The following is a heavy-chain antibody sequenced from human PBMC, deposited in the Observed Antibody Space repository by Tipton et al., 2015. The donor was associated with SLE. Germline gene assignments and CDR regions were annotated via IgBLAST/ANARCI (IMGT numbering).Heavy chain of an antibody. CDR2: MYTRGST. J-gene: IGHJ4*02. V-gene: IGHV4-4*07. CDR1: NVSITSTH. CDR3: ARLLMAGQGDYFDS. D-gene: IGHD6-19*01. Sequence: TLSLTCTVSNVSITSTHWSWIRQPAGKGLEWIGRMYTRGSTIYNPSFKSRVTMSRDTSRNQFSLKLRSVTAADTAVYYCARLLMAGQGDYFDSWGPGTLVTVSS.